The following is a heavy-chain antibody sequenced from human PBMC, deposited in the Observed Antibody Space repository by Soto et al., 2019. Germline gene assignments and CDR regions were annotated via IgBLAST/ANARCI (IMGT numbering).Heavy chain of an antibody. Sequence: SETLSLTCTVSGGSISSSSYYWGWIRQPPGKGLEWIGSIYYSGSTYYNPSLKSRVTISVDTSKNQFSLKLSSVTAADTAVYYCARHRGYSGYDYPYYFDYWGQGTLVTVSS. CDR2: IYYSGST. V-gene: IGHV4-39*01. CDR1: GGSISSSSYY. J-gene: IGHJ4*02. CDR3: ARHRGYSGYDYPYYFDY. D-gene: IGHD5-12*01.